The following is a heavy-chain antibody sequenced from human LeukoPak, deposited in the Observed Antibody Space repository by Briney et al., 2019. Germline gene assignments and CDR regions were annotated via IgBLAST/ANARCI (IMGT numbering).Heavy chain of an antibody. CDR3: ARGPHYHDSSGYSPSYSYAMDV. D-gene: IGHD3-22*01. J-gene: IGHJ6*02. CDR2: IYYGGST. CDR1: GGSISSYY. Sequence: SETLSLTCTVSGGSISSYYWSWIRQPPGKGLEWIGYIYYGGSTNYNPSLRSRVTISVDTSKNQFSLDLRSVTAADTAVYYCARGPHYHDSSGYSPSYSYAMDVWGQGTTVTVSS. V-gene: IGHV4-59*01.